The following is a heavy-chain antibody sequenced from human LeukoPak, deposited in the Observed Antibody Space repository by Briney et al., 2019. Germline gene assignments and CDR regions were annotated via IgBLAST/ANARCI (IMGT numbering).Heavy chain of an antibody. V-gene: IGHV1-2*02. CDR1: GYTFTAYY. Sequence: ASVKVSCKASGYTFTAYYLHWVRQAPGQGLEWMGWINPNRGGTTYAQKFQGRVTMTRDTSITTAYMELSRLRSDDTAMYYCARALDFGGNGYYFDYWGQGTLVTVSS. J-gene: IGHJ4*02. CDR2: INPNRGGT. CDR3: ARALDFGGNGYYFDY. D-gene: IGHD4-23*01.